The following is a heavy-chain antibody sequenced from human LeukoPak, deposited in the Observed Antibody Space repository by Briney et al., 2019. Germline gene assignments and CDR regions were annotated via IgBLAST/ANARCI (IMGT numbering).Heavy chain of an antibody. D-gene: IGHD3-16*02. J-gene: IGHJ4*02. CDR3: ARGGVRLGELSLYPRY. CDR2: INPNSGGT. Sequence: ASVKVSCKASGYTFTSYDINWVRQATGRGLEWMGWINPNSGGTNYAQKFQGRVTMTRDTSISTAYMELSRLRSDDTAVYYCARGGVRLGELSLYPRYWGQGTLVTVSS. V-gene: IGHV1-2*02. CDR1: GYTFTSYD.